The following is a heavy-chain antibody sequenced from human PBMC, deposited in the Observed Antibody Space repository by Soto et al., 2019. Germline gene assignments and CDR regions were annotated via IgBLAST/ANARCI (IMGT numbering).Heavy chain of an antibody. CDR2: ISDSGST. D-gene: IGHD2-15*01. J-gene: IGHJ6*03. CDR3: AKGGEGYCSGTSCLYHMDA. V-gene: IGHV3-23*01. Sequence: EVQLLESGGGLVQPGGSRRLSCAASGFTFSSYAMSWVRQAPGKGLEWVSTISDSGSTYYADSVKGRFTISRGISKNTLYVQMSSLRAEDTAVYYCAKGGEGYCSGTSCLYHMDAWGKGTTVTVSS. CDR1: GFTFSSYA.